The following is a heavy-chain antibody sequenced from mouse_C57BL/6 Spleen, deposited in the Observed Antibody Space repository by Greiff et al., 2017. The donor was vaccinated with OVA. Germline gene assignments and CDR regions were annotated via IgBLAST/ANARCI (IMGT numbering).Heavy chain of an antibody. Sequence: DVKLQESGGGLVQPGGSLRLSCAASGFTFTAYYMSWVRQPPGKALEWLGFIRNKANGYTTEYSASVKGRFTISRANSQSILYLQMKSVVDDDSATYYCCSLYGNYCYAMDYWGQGTSVTVSS. V-gene: IGHV7-3*01. CDR2: IRNKANGYTT. J-gene: IGHJ4*01. CDR3: CSLYGNYCYAMDY. CDR1: GFTFTAYY. D-gene: IGHD2-1*01.